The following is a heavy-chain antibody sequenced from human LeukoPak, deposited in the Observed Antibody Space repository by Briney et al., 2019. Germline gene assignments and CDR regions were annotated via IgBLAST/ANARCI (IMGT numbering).Heavy chain of an antibody. CDR2: INPNSGGT. CDR3: ARESDSDSSGYYLYYFDY. Sequence: ASVKVSCKASGYTFTGYYMHWVRRAPGQGLEWMGWINPNSGGTNYAQKFQGRVTMTRDTSISTAYMELSRLRSDDTAVYYCARESDSDSSGYYLYYFDYWGQGTLVTVSS. CDR1: GYTFTGYY. V-gene: IGHV1-2*02. D-gene: IGHD3-22*01. J-gene: IGHJ4*02.